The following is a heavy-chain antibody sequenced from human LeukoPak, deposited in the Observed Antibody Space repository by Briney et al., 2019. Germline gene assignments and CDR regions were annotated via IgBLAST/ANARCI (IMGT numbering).Heavy chain of an antibody. J-gene: IGHJ4*02. CDR3: ARDREQSFYYYDSGLNLGYFDY. CDR2: IYHSGST. Sequence: PSETLSLTCTVSGGSISSGGYYWSWIRQPPGKGLEWIGYIYHSGSTYYNPSLKSRVTISVDRSKNQFSLKLSSVTAADTAVYYCARDREQSFYYYDSGLNLGYFDYWGQGTLVTVSS. D-gene: IGHD3-22*01. CDR1: GGSISSGGYY. V-gene: IGHV4-30-2*01.